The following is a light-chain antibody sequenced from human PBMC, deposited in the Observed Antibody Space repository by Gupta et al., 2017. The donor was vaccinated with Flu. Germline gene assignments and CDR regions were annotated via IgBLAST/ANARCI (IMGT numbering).Light chain of an antibody. CDR3: AIYDTSLSVVV. J-gene: IGLJ2*01. Sequence: QSVLMQQPSVSAAPRQRVTISCPASHFSVGNNYVSWYQKVPGAAPKLLIFENNKRSAGIPDRVSASKSDTSATLGITGLQTGDEADYYWAIYDTSLSVVVFGGGTKLTVL. CDR2: ENN. CDR1: HFSVGNNY. V-gene: IGLV1-51*02.